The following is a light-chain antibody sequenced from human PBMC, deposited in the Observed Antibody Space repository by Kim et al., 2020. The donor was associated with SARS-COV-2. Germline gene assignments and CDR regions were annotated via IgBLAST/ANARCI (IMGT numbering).Light chain of an antibody. CDR2: DAF. CDR3: QQRNNWLIT. CDR1: ESVYNN. J-gene: IGKJ5*01. Sequence: SPGERATLSCRASESVYNNLAWYQQKPGQPPRLLIYDAFNRATGIPARFSGSGSGTDFTLTISSLEPEDYAVYYCQQRNNWLITFGQGTRLEIK. V-gene: IGKV3-11*01.